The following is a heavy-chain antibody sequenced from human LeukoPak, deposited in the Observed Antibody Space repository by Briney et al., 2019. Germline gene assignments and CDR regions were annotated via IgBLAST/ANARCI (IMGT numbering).Heavy chain of an antibody. CDR1: GFTFFTYS. D-gene: IGHD3-10*01. V-gene: IGHV3-30-3*01. CDR3: ARSYGSANYALDC. CDR2: ISYDGSNT. J-gene: IGHJ4*02. Sequence: GGSLRLSCTASGFTFFTYSMHWVRQAPGKGLEWVALISYDGSNTYHADSVKGRLTISRDDSKNTLYLQMNNLRPEDTAVYYCARSYGSANYALDCWGQGTLVTVSS.